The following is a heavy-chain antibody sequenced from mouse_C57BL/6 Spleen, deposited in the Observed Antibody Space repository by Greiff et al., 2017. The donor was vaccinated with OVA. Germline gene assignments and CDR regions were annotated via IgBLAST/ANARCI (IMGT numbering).Heavy chain of an antibody. CDR2: IYPSDSET. D-gene: IGHD4-1*01. CDR1: GYTFTSYW. V-gene: IGHV1-61*01. Sequence: QVQLKQPGAELVRPGSSVKLSCKASGYTFTSYWMDWVKQRPGQGLEWIGNIYPSDSETHYNQKFKDKATLTVDKSSSTAYMQLSSLTSEDSAVYYCARRANWDDYWGQGTTLTVSS. CDR3: ARRANWDDY. J-gene: IGHJ2*01.